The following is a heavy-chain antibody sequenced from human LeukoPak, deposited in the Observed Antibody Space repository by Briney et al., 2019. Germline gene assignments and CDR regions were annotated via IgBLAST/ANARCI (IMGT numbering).Heavy chain of an antibody. CDR2: IRSKAYGGTT. CDR1: GFIFGDYA. Sequence: RSLRLSCTASGFIFGDYAMSWVRQAPGKGLEWVGFIRSKAYGGTTEYAASVKGRFTISRDDSKSIAYLQMNSLKTEDTAVYYCTRDRIASSIFGVVISPPDYWGQGTLVTVSS. D-gene: IGHD3-3*01. V-gene: IGHV3-49*04. J-gene: IGHJ4*02. CDR3: TRDRIASSIFGVVISPPDY.